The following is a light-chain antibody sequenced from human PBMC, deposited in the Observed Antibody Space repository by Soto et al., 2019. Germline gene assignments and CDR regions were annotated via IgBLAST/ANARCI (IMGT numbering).Light chain of an antibody. CDR1: QSVSSN. J-gene: IGKJ4*01. CDR3: QQFYSNPPT. Sequence: EIVMTQSPATLSVSPGERATLSCRASQSVSSNLAWYQQKPGQAPRLLIYDASNRATGIPARFSGSGSGTDFTLTISSLEPEDFAVYYCQQFYSNPPTFGGGTKVDI. V-gene: IGKV3D-15*01. CDR2: DAS.